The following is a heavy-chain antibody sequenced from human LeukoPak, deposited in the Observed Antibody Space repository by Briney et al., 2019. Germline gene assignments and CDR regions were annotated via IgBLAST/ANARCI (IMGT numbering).Heavy chain of an antibody. V-gene: IGHV3-23*01. CDR3: AKELNSGWKTPFDY. Sequence: GESLRLYGAASGFTFSSYAMSWVRQAPGKGLEWVSAISGSGGSTYYADSVKGRFTISRDNSKNTLYLQMNSLRAEDTAVYYCAKELNSGWKTPFDYWGQGTLVTVSS. D-gene: IGHD6-19*01. CDR2: ISGSGGST. J-gene: IGHJ4*02. CDR1: GFTFSSYA.